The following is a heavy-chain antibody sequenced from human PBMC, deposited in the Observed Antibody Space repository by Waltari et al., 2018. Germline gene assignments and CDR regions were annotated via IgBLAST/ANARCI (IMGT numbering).Heavy chain of an antibody. Sequence: QVQLVQSGAEVKKPGASVKVSCKASGYTFTGYYMHWVRQAPGQGLEWMGWINPNSGGTNYAQKFQGRVTMTRDTSISTAYMERSRLRSDDTAVYYCARLLSATFSSSSGIDYWGQGTLVTVSS. CDR1: GYTFTGYY. V-gene: IGHV1-2*02. D-gene: IGHD6-6*01. CDR3: ARLLSATFSSSSGIDY. CDR2: INPNSGGT. J-gene: IGHJ4*02.